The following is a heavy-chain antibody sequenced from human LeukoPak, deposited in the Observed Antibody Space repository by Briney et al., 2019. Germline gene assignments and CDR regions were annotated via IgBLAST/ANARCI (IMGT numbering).Heavy chain of an antibody. CDR3: AAGDRNGWYFDY. D-gene: IGHD6-19*01. CDR2: INWNGGST. CDR1: GFTFDDHG. V-gene: IGHV3-20*04. J-gene: IGHJ4*02. Sequence: GGSLRLSCAAYGFTFDDHGMSWVRQVPGKGLEWVSGINWNGGSTGYADSVKGRFTISRDNAKNSLYLQMSSLRAEDTALYYCAAGDRNGWYFDYWGQGTLVTVSS.